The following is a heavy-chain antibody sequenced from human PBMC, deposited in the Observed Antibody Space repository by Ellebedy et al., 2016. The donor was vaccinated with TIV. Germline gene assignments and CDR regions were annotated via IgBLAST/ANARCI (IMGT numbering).Heavy chain of an antibody. CDR1: GFTFASYA. Sequence: PGGSLRLSCAASGFTFASYAMGWVRQAPGKGLEWVPVISNTAKTFYVGSVRGRLTISKDNSNSTLYLRMNSLRAEDTAKYYCAKLSGARLEKWYFDAWGQGTLVTVSS. CDR2: ISNTAKT. D-gene: IGHD1-1*01. CDR3: AKLSGARLEKWYFDA. V-gene: IGHV3-23*01. J-gene: IGHJ4*02.